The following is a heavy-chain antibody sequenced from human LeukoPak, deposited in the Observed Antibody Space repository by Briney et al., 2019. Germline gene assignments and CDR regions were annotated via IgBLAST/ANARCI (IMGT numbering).Heavy chain of an antibody. J-gene: IGHJ4*02. V-gene: IGHV3-23*01. CDR2: ISASGGTT. D-gene: IGHD2-2*01. CDR1: GFTFSSYA. Sequence: GGSLRLSCAASGFTFSSYAMSWVRQAPGRGLEWVSAISASGGTTYYADSVKGRFTISRDNSKNTLYLQMNSLKTEDTAVYYCINSWGGYCSSTSCSRNGYWGQGTLVTVSS. CDR3: INSWGGYCSSTSCSRNGY.